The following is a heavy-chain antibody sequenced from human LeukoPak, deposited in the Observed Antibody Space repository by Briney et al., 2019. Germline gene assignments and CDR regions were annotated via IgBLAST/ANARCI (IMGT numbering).Heavy chain of an antibody. V-gene: IGHV4-39*07. CDR2: IYYSGST. Sequence: PSETLSLTCTVSGGSISSSSYYWGWIRQPPGKGLEWIGSIYYSGSTYYNPSLKSRVTMSVDTSRNQFSLRLTSVTAADTAVYYCTRAPRKAWFDPWGQGTLVTVSS. D-gene: IGHD1-14*01. CDR3: TRAPRKAWFDP. CDR1: GGSISSSSYY. J-gene: IGHJ5*02.